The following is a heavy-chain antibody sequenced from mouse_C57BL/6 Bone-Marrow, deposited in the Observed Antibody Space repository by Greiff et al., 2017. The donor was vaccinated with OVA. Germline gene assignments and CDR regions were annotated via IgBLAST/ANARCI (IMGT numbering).Heavy chain of an antibody. V-gene: IGHV1-64*01. CDR1: GYTFTSYW. CDR3: ARIGGLGDYDEAVDY. J-gene: IGHJ2*01. D-gene: IGHD2-4*01. Sequence: QVQLQQPGAELVKPGASVKLSCKASGYTFTSYWMHWVKQRPGQGLEWIGMIHPNSGSTNYNEKFKSKATLTVDKSSSTAYMQLSSLTSEDSAVYYCARIGGLGDYDEAVDYWGQGTTLTVSS. CDR2: IHPNSGST.